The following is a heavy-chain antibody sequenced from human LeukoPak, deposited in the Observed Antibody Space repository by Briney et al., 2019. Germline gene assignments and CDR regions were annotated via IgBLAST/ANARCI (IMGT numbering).Heavy chain of an antibody. CDR2: ISVSGSP. V-gene: IGHV4-4*07. CDR1: SGSISSYY. D-gene: IGHD6-19*01. CDR3: ARGSYTSGFWFGP. J-gene: IGHJ5*02. Sequence: SETLSLTCTVSSGSISSYYWSWIRQPAGKGLEWIGRISVSGSPDYNPSLKSRVTVSVDTSKNQFSLTLTSVTAADTAVYYCARGSYTSGFWFGPWGQGTLVTVSS.